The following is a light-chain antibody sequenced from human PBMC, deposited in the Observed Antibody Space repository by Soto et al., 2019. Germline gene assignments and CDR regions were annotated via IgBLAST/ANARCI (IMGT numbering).Light chain of an antibody. CDR3: QQYGSSPPT. CDR1: QSISSN. V-gene: IGKV3-15*01. J-gene: IGKJ2*01. CDR2: GAS. Sequence: EIVMTQSPATLSVSPGERATLSCRASQSISSNLAWYQQKPGQAPSLLLYGASTRATGIPARFSGSGSGTDFTLTISSLQSEDFAVFYCQQYGSSPPTFGQGTKVEIK.